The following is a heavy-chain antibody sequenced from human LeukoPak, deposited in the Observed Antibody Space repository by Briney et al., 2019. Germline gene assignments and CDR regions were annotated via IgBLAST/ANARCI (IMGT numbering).Heavy chain of an antibody. J-gene: IGHJ4*02. V-gene: IGHV3-23*01. CDR3: AKVYYDSSGSYYFDS. D-gene: IGHD3-22*01. CDR1: GFTFSSYA. CDR2: ISGSGGST. Sequence: GGSLRLSCAASGFTFSSYAMSWVRQAPGKGPEWVSAISGSGGSTYYADSVKGRFTISRDNSKNTLYLQMNSLRAEDTAVYYCAKVYYDSSGSYYFDSWGQGTLVTVSS.